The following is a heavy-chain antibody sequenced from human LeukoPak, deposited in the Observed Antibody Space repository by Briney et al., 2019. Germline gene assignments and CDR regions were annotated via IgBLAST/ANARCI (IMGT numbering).Heavy chain of an antibody. D-gene: IGHD2-15*01. CDR2: INHSGST. J-gene: IGHJ3*02. Sequence: SETLSLTCAVYGGSFSGYYWSWIRQPPGKGLEWIGEINHSGSTNYNPSLKSRVTISVDTSKNQFSLKLSSATAADTAVYYCAREEVVVAANAFDIWGQGTMVTVSS. CDR3: AREEVVVAANAFDI. CDR1: GGSFSGYY. V-gene: IGHV4-34*01.